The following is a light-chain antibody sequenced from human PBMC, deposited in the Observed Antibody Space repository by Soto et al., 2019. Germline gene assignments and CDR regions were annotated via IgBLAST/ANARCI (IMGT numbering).Light chain of an antibody. V-gene: IGLV1-44*01. J-gene: IGLJ1*01. CDR3: AAWDDSLNGRYV. Sequence: QSVLTQPPSASGTPGQRVTISCSGNSSNIGSNTVNWYQQLPGTAPKLLIYSNNQRPSGVPDRFSGSKSGTSDSLAISGLQSEEEADFYCAAWDDSLNGRYVFGTGTKVTVL. CDR2: SNN. CDR1: SSNIGSNT.